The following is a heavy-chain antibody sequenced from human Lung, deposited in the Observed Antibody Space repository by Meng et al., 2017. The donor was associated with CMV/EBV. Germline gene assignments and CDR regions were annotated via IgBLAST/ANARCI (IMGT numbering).Heavy chain of an antibody. Sequence: GGSXRLXCAASGFTFSSYAMHWVRQAPGKGLEWVAVISYDGSNKYYADSVKGRFTISRDNSKNTLYLQMNSLRAEDTAVYYCARDRGGIVGATKGYYGMDVWXQGTXVTV. CDR2: ISYDGSNK. J-gene: IGHJ6*02. D-gene: IGHD1-26*01. V-gene: IGHV3-30*04. CDR1: GFTFSSYA. CDR3: ARDRGGIVGATKGYYGMDV.